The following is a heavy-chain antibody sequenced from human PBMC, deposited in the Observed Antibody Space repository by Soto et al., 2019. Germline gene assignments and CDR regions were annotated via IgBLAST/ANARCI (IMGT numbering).Heavy chain of an antibody. CDR1: GGSFSGYY. CDR2: INHGGST. J-gene: IGHJ4*02. CDR3: ARSNREGITGTTWLYYFDS. Sequence: QVQLQQWGAGLLKPSETLSLTCAVYGGSFSGYYWRWIRQPPGKGLEWIGEINHGGSTNYNPSLKSRVTISITTSRHQYSLKLSSVTAADTAVYYSARSNREGITGTTWLYYFDSWGQGTLVTVSS. V-gene: IGHV4-34*01. D-gene: IGHD1-20*01.